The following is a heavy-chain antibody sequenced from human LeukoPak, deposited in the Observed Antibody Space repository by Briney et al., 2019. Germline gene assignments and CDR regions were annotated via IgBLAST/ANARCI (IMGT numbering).Heavy chain of an antibody. V-gene: IGHV1-2*02. J-gene: IGHJ6*03. D-gene: IGHD3-16*01. CDR2: INPNSGGT. CDR1: GYTFTGYY. CDR3: ARGTFSATAYYMDV. Sequence: GASVKVSCKASGYTFTGYYMHWVRQAPGQGLEWMGWINPNSGGTNYAQKFQGRVTMTRDTSISTAYMELSRLRSDDTAVYYCARGTFSATAYYMDVWGKGTTVTVSS.